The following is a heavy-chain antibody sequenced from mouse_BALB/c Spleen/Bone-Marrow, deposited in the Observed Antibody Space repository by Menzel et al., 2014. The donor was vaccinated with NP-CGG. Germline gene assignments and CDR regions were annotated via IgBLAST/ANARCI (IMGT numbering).Heavy chain of an antibody. CDR2: IHPSNGRT. J-gene: IGHJ4*01. V-gene: IGHV1S81*02. Sequence: QVQLQQPGTELVKPGASVKLSCKASGYTFTSYWIHWVKQGPGQGLEWIGEIHPSNGRTNYSEKFETKATLTVDKSSSTAHMQLSSLTSEDSAVYYCARGTARAMMDYWGQGTSVTVSS. D-gene: IGHD3-2*01. CDR1: GYTFTSYW. CDR3: ARGTARAMMDY.